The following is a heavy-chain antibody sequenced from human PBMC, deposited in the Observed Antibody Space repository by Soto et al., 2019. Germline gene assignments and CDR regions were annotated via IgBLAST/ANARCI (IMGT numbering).Heavy chain of an antibody. D-gene: IGHD6-13*01. CDR3: ARDAGYSSSLPSSSSDP. V-gene: IGHV3-23*01. CDR1: GFTFNNHA. CDR2: IGHSGYSI. Sequence: GGSLRLSCAASGFTFNNHAMAWVRQAPGKGLEWVSSIGHSGYSINYGDSVKGRFTISRDNAKNSVYLEMNSLRAEDTAVYYCARDAGYSSSLPSSSSDPWGPGPLVTLSS. J-gene: IGHJ5*02.